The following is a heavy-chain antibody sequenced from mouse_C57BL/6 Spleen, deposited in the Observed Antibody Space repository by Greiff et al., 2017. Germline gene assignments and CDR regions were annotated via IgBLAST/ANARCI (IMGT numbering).Heavy chain of an antibody. CDR3: ARRDYGNFYFDF. D-gene: IGHD2-1*01. Sequence: EVQLVESGPGLVKPSQSLSLTCSVTGYSITSGYYWNWIRQFPGNKLEWMGYISYDGSNNYNPSLKNRISITRDTSKNQFFLKLNSVTTEDTATYYCARRDYGNFYFDFWGKGTTLTVSS. CDR2: ISYDGSN. CDR1: GYSITSGYY. V-gene: IGHV3-6*01. J-gene: IGHJ2*01.